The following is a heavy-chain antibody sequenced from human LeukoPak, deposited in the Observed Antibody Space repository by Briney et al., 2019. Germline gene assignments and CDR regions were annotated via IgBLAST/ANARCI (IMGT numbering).Heavy chain of an antibody. CDR1: GGISSDFA. CDR2: ITGLFATA. CDR3: ARVGVIISHNWFDP. J-gene: IGHJ5*02. Sequence: SVKVSCKASGGISSDFAIHWVRQAPGQGLEWMGQITGLFATAHYAQKFQGRVTITTDESTGAVYMELSSLRSEDTAVYYCARVGVIISHNWFDPWGQGTLVTVSS. V-gene: IGHV1-69*05. D-gene: IGHD3-3*01.